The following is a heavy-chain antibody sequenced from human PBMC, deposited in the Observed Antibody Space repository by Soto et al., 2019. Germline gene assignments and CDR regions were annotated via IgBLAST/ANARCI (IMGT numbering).Heavy chain of an antibody. Sequence: VGSLRLSCAVSGFTFFDYGMHWVRQAPGKGLEWVTFIWFNGTTAYYADSVKGRFTISRDNSRNTVYLHMSGLRVDDTAMYYCARALDRFGDYIGYFDYWGQGTPVTVSS. CDR3: ARALDRFGDYIGYFDY. D-gene: IGHD4-17*01. CDR2: IWFNGTTA. J-gene: IGHJ4*02. V-gene: IGHV3-33*01. CDR1: GFTFFDYG.